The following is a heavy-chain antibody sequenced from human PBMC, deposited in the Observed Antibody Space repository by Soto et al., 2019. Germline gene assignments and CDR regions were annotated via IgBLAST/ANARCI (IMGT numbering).Heavy chain of an antibody. D-gene: IGHD6-6*01. J-gene: IGHJ6*02. Sequence: QVQLQESGPGLVKPSETLSLTCTVSGDSVSSGSYYWSWIRQPPGKGLEWIGYIYYSGSTNYNPSLKSRVTISVDTSQNHFSLKLSSVTAADTAVYYCARGCSSSHCYYYGMDVWGQGTTVTVSS. CDR2: IYYSGST. CDR1: GDSVSSGSYY. V-gene: IGHV4-61*03. CDR3: ARGCSSSHCYYYGMDV.